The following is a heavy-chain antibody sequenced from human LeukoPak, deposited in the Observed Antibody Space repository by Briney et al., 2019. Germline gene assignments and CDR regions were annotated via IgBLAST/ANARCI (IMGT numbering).Heavy chain of an antibody. Sequence: SETLSLTCTVSGGSISSSSYYWGWIRQPPGKGLEWIGSIYYSGSTYYNPSLKSRVTISVDTSKNQFSLKLSSVTAADTAVYYCASQIRGVVVPAVNWFDPWGQGTLVTVSS. D-gene: IGHD2-2*01. CDR3: ASQIRGVVVPAVNWFDP. V-gene: IGHV4-39*07. CDR1: GGSISSSSYY. CDR2: IYYSGST. J-gene: IGHJ5*02.